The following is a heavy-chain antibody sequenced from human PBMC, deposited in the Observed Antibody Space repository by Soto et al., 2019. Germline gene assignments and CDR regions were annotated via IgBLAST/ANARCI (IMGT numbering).Heavy chain of an antibody. CDR1: GFTVSSYA. CDR3: AKADVLRFLEWLGPLDY. Sequence: GGSLRLSCAASGFTVSSYAMSWVRQAPGKGLEWVSAISGSGGSTYYADSVKGRFTISRDNSKNTLYLQMNSLRAEDTAVYYCAKADVLRFLEWLGPLDYWGQGTLVTVSS. D-gene: IGHD3-3*01. J-gene: IGHJ4*02. V-gene: IGHV3-23*01. CDR2: ISGSGGST.